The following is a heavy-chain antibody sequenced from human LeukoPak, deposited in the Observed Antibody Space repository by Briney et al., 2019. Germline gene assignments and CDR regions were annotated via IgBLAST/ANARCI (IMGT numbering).Heavy chain of an antibody. CDR3: ARYSDGMDV. V-gene: IGHV5-51*01. CDR1: GYSFSSYW. CDR2: IYPDDSDT. D-gene: IGHD1-26*01. J-gene: IGHJ6*04. Sequence: GESLKISCKVSGYSFSSYWIGWVRQMPGKVLEWMGIIYPDDSDTSYSPSFQGQVTISADKSINTAYLQWSSLKASDTAMYYCARYSDGMDVWGKGTTVTVSS.